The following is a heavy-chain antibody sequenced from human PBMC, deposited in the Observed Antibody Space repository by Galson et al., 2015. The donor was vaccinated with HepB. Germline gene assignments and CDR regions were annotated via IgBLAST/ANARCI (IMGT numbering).Heavy chain of an antibody. V-gene: IGHV1-69*13. CDR3: ASYTVGATFDRDWYFDL. Sequence: SVKVSCRASGGTFSSYAISWVRQAPGQGLEWMGGIIPIFGTANYAQKFQGRVTITADESTSTAYMELSSLRSEDTAVYYCASYTVGATFDRDWYFDLWGRGTLVTVSS. D-gene: IGHD1-26*01. CDR1: GGTFSSYA. J-gene: IGHJ2*01. CDR2: IIPIFGTA.